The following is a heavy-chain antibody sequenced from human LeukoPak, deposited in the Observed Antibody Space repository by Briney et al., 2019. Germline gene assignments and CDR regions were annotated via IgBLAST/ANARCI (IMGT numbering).Heavy chain of an antibody. J-gene: IGHJ1*01. CDR3: ARAPYYYDSSGYYLYFQH. Sequence: SVKVSCKASGGTFSSYAISWVRQAPGQGLEWMGGIIPIFGTANYAQKFQGRVTITADESTSTAYMELSSLRSEDTAVYYCARAPYYYDSSGYYLYFQHWGQGTLVTVSS. CDR2: IIPIFGTA. V-gene: IGHV1-69*13. D-gene: IGHD3-22*01. CDR1: GGTFSSYA.